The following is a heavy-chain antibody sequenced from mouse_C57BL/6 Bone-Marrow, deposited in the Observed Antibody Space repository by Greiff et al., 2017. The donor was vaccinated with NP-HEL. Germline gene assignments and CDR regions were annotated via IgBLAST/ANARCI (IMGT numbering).Heavy chain of an antibody. D-gene: IGHD1-1*01. V-gene: IGHV1-75*01. CDR1: GYTFTDYY. J-gene: IGHJ1*03. CDR3: AREFITTDLGYFDV. Sequence: SGPELVKPGASVKISCKASGYTFTDYYINWVKQRPGQGLEWIGWIFPGSGSTYYNEKFKGKATLTVDKSSSTAYMLLSSLTSEDSAVYFCAREFITTDLGYFDVWGTGTTVTVSS. CDR2: IFPGSGST.